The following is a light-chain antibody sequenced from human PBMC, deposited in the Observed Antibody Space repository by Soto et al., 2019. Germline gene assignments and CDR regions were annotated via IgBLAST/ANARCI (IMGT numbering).Light chain of an antibody. J-gene: IGKJ3*01. CDR2: AAS. V-gene: IGKV1-39*01. Sequence: DIQMTQSPSSLSASVGDRVTITCRASQSISSYLTWYQQKPGKAPKLLIYAASSLQSGVPSRFSGSGSGTDFTLPISSLQPEDFATYYCQQSYSTPPFTFGPGTKVDIK. CDR3: QQSYSTPPFT. CDR1: QSISSY.